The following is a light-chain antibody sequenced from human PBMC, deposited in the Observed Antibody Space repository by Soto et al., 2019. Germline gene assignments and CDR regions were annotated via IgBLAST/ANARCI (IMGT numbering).Light chain of an antibody. CDR3: QQSESTPYT. CDR2: DAS. J-gene: IGKJ2*01. CDR1: QTISTY. V-gene: IGKV1-39*01. Sequence: DIQMTQSPSSLSASVGDRVTITCRASQTISTYLNWYQQKPGKAPRLLIYDASSLLSGVPSRFSGSGSGTDFTLTIASLQPEDFSTYYCQQSESTPYTFGQGTKV.